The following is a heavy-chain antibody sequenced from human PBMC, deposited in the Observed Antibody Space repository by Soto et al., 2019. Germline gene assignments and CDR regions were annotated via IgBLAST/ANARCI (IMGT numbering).Heavy chain of an antibody. V-gene: IGHV4-59*08. J-gene: IGHJ6*03. CDR2: IYYSGST. D-gene: IGHD2-8*01. CDR3: ARLGVVSRGYYYYYYMDV. Sequence: PSETLSLTCTVSGGSISSYYWSWIRQPLGKGLEWIGYIYYSGSTNYNPSLKSRVTISVDTSKNQFSLKLSSVTAADTAVYYCARLGVVSRGYYYYYYMDVWGKGTTVTVSS. CDR1: GGSISSYY.